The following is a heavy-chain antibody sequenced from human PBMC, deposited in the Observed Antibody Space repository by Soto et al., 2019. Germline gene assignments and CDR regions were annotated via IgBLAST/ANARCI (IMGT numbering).Heavy chain of an antibody. J-gene: IGHJ5*02. CDR1: GGSMSSHY. CDR3: ARTFGVVALDP. D-gene: IGHD3-3*01. V-gene: IGHV4-59*11. CDR2: ISYSGSS. Sequence: PSETLSLTCTVSGGSMSSHYWTWLRQPPGKGLEWIGYISYSGSSYYNPSLKSRVTISVDTSRNQFSLKLSSVTAADTAFYYCARTFGVVALDPWGQGTLVTVSS.